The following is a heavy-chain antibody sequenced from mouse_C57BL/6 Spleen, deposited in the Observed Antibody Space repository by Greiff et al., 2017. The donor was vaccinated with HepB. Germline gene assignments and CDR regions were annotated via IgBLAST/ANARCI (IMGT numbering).Heavy chain of an antibody. J-gene: IGHJ2*01. Sequence: VQLQESGAELVKPGASVKISCKASGYAFSSYWMNWVKQRPGKGLEWIGQIYPGDGDTNYNGKFKGKATLTADKSSSTAYMQLSSLTSEDSAVYFCARCYGSSLYYFDYWGQGTTLTVSS. V-gene: IGHV1-80*01. CDR3: ARCYGSSLYYFDY. CDR1: GYAFSSYW. D-gene: IGHD1-1*01. CDR2: IYPGDGDT.